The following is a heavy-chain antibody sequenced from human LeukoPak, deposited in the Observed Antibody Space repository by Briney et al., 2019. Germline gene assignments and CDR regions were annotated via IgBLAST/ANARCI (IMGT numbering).Heavy chain of an antibody. Sequence: GGSLRLSCAASGFTFSSYWMHWVRQAPGKGLVRVSRINNDGSRTNYADSVKGRFTISRDNAKNTLYLQMNSLRAEDTAVYYCARSFGSGSYSTTYFDYWGQGALVTVSS. J-gene: IGHJ4*02. V-gene: IGHV3-74*01. CDR2: INNDGSRT. CDR3: ARSFGSGSYSTTYFDY. CDR1: GFTFSSYW. D-gene: IGHD3-10*01.